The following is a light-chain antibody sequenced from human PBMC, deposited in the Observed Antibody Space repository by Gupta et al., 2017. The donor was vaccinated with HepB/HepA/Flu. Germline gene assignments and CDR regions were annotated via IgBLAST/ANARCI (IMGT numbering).Light chain of an antibody. Sequence: QSALTQPPSASGSPGQSVTISCTGTSSDVGGYKYVSCFQHHPGRAPKLLIFEVYNRPSGVPARFSGSKSGNTASLTVSGLQPEDEADYYCASHASGDIVLFGGGTKLTVL. J-gene: IGLJ2*01. CDR2: EVY. CDR3: ASHASGDIVL. V-gene: IGLV2-8*01. CDR1: SSDVGGYKY.